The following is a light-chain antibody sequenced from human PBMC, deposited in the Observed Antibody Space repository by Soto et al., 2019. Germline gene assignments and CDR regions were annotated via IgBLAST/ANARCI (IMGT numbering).Light chain of an antibody. J-gene: IGKJ1*01. CDR3: QQYGGSPRT. CDR2: GAS. Sequence: EIVLTQSPGTLSLSPGERATLSCRASQSVSSSLAWYQQKPGQAPRLLLYGASSRATGIPDRFSGSGSGTDFTLTISRLEPEDFAVYYCQQYGGSPRTFGQGTKVDIK. V-gene: IGKV3-20*01. CDR1: QSVSSS.